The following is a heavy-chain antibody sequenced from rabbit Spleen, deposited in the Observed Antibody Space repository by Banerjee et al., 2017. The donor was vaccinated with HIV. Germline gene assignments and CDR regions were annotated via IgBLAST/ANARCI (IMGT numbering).Heavy chain of an antibody. V-gene: IGHV1S40*01. CDR3: ARDTGSSFSSYGMDL. CDR2: IEGGSSAFS. CDR1: GFDLSSYYY. Sequence: QQLVESGGGLVKPGASLTLTCKASGFDLSSYYYMCWVRQAPGKGLEWIACIEGGSSAFSYFARWAKGRFTISKTSSTTVTLQMTSLTAADTATYFCARDTGSSFSSYGMDLWGQGTLVTVS. J-gene: IGHJ6*01. D-gene: IGHD8-1*01.